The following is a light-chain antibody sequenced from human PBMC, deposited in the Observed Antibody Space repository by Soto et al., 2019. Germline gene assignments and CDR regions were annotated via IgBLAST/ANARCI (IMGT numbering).Light chain of an antibody. CDR3: HTYNSAHGT. Sequence: DIQMTQSPSSLSASVGDRVTITCRASQGISNYLAWYQQKPGKVPKVLIYAASTLQSGVPSGFSGSISETDITLTISTLQPEDVATYCYHTYNSAHGTFGQGTKVEIK. J-gene: IGKJ1*01. V-gene: IGKV1-27*01. CDR1: QGISNY. CDR2: AAS.